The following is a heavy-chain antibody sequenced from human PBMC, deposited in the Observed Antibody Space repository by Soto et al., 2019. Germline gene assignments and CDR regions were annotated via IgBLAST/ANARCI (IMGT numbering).Heavy chain of an antibody. CDR2: ISWNSDST. D-gene: IGHD4-17*01. J-gene: IGHJ4*02. Sequence: EVHMVESGGGVAQPGRSLRLSCATSGFTFDDYAMHWVRQAPGKGLAWVSGISWNSDSTGYADSVKGRFTISRDNAKKSLFLQMNSLRSEDTAFYFCARTTWGYGEPLDSWGQGTLVTVSS. CDR1: GFTFDDYA. CDR3: ARTTWGYGEPLDS. V-gene: IGHV3-9*01.